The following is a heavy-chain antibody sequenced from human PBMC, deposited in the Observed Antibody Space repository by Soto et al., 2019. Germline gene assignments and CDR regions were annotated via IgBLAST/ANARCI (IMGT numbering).Heavy chain of an antibody. CDR3: ARLTTIDYYDSSGYYGSFDY. CDR1: GFTFSSYV. CDR2: IWFDGSNE. V-gene: IGHV3-33*01. Sequence: LRLSCAASGFTFSSYVMHWVRQAPGKGLEWVALIWFDGSNEYYEDSVKGRFTISRDNSKNTLYLQMNSLRAEDTAVYYCARLTTIDYYDSSGYYGSFDYWGQGALVTVSS. D-gene: IGHD3-22*01. J-gene: IGHJ4*02.